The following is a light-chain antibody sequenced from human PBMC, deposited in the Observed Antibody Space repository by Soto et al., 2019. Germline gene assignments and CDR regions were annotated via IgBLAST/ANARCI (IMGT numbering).Light chain of an antibody. CDR3: QQYGSPPIT. V-gene: IGKV3-11*01. J-gene: IGKJ1*01. Sequence: EIVLTQSPATLSLSPGERATLSCRASQSVSSYLAWYQQKPGQAPRLLIYDASNRATGIPARFSGSGSGTDFTLTISRLEPEDFAVYYCQQYGSPPITFGQGTKVDIK. CDR2: DAS. CDR1: QSVSSY.